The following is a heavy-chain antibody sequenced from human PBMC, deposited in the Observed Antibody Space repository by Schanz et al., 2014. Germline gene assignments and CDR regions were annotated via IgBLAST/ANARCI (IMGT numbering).Heavy chain of an antibody. D-gene: IGHD1-20*01. CDR1: GFTFSSYA. J-gene: IGHJ6*02. CDR2: ISGSGGGT. CDR3: ARRITGTHHNPYYHGMDV. V-gene: IGHV3-23*04. Sequence: VQLVESGGGVVQPGRSLRLSCAASGFTFSSYAMHWVRQAPGKGLEWVSGISGSGGGTFYASSVQGRFTISRDNSKNALYLQMNSLRAEDTAVYYCARRITGTHHNPYYHGMDVWGQGTTVTVSS.